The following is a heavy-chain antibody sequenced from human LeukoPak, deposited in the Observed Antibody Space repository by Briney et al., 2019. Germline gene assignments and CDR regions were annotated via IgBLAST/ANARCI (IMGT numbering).Heavy chain of an antibody. V-gene: IGHV3-72*01. CDR1: GLTFSDHY. CDR3: ARVARPLPDY. CDR2: TRNKANSYTT. J-gene: IGHJ4*02. Sequence: PGGSLRLSCAASGLTFSDHYMDWVRQAPGKGLEWVGRTRNKANSYTTEYAASVKGRFTISRDDSKNSLYLQMNSLKTEDTALYYCARVARPLPDYWGQGTLVTVSS. D-gene: IGHD1-26*01.